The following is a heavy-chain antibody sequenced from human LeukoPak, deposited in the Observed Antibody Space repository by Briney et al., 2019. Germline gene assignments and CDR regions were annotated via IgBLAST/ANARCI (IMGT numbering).Heavy chain of an antibody. Sequence: SETLSLTCTVSGGSMDLSYWSWIRQPPGKGLEWVGFIYSSGNTNYNPSLKSRVTISLDTSKNQFSLNLTSVTAADAALYYCARPISPRPPRAFDIWGHGTMVAVSS. V-gene: IGHV4-59*01. CDR2: IYSSGNT. CDR3: ARPISPRPPRAFDI. CDR1: GGSMDLSY. D-gene: IGHD2-2*02. J-gene: IGHJ3*02.